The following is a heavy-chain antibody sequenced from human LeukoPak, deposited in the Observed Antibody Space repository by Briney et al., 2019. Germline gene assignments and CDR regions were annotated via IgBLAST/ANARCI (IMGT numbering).Heavy chain of an antibody. J-gene: IGHJ6*03. Sequence: SSETLSLTCTVSGGSISSYYWSWIRQPAGKGLEWIGRIYTSGSTNYNPSLKSRVTMSVDTSKNQFSLKLSSVTAADTAVYYCARIPVGYCSGGSCYYYYYMDVWGKGTTVTVSS. D-gene: IGHD2-15*01. V-gene: IGHV4-4*07. CDR2: IYTSGST. CDR1: GGSISSYY. CDR3: ARIPVGYCSGGSCYYYYYMDV.